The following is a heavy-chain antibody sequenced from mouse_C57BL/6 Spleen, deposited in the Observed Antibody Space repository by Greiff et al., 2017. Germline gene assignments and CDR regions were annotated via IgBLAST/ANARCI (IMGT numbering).Heavy chain of an antibody. CDR3: ARSSSHYGKGYFDV. D-gene: IGHD1-1*01. CDR2: FNPSTGGT. CDR1: GYSFTGYY. Sequence: VQLQQSGPELVKPGASVKISCKASGYSFTGYYMNWVKQSPEKSLEWIGEFNPSTGGTTYNQKFKAKATLTVDKSSSTAYMQLKSLTSEDSAVYYCARSSSHYGKGYFDVWGTGTTVTGSS. V-gene: IGHV1-42*01. J-gene: IGHJ1*03.